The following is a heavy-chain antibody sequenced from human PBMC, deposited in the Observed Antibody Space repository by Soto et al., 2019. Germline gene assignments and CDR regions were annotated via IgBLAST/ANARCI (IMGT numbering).Heavy chain of an antibody. V-gene: IGHV1-69*13. CDR1: GGTFSSYA. Sequence: SVKVSCKASGGTFSSYAISWVRQAPGQGLEWMGGIIPIFGTANYAQKFQGRVTITADESTSTAYMELSSLRSEDTAVYYCARNRGILTGYHYFDYWGQGTLVTVSS. D-gene: IGHD3-9*01. CDR2: IIPIFGTA. J-gene: IGHJ4*02. CDR3: ARNRGILTGYHYFDY.